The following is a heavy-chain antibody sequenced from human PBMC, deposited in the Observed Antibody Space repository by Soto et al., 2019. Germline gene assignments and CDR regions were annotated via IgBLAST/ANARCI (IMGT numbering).Heavy chain of an antibody. CDR1: GFTFSSYG. V-gene: IGHV3-33*01. CDR2: IWYDGSNK. Sequence: GGSLRLSCAASGFTFSSYGMHWVRQAPGKGLEWVAVIWYDGSNKYYADSVKGRFTISRDNSKNTLYLQMNSLRAEDTAVYYCARDYGDYIKPNAFDIWGQGTMVTVS. CDR3: ARDYGDYIKPNAFDI. J-gene: IGHJ3*02. D-gene: IGHD4-17*01.